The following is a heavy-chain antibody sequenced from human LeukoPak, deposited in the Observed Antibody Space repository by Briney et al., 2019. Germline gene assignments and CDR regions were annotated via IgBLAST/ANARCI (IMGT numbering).Heavy chain of an antibody. CDR1: GYSLTELS. V-gene: IGHV1-24*01. Sequence: ASVKVSCKLSGYSLTELSIHWVRQAPGKGLEWMGGFDPEYQKTIYAERFQDRVTLTEDTSTDTAYMELSSLRSDVTAVYYCATGGPMIAVVVTSRPFDIWGQGTMVTVSS. CDR2: FDPEYQKT. CDR3: ATGGPMIAVVVTSRPFDI. J-gene: IGHJ3*02. D-gene: IGHD3-22*01.